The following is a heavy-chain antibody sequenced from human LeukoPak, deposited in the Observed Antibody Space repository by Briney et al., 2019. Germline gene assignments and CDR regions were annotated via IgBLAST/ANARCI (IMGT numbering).Heavy chain of an antibody. V-gene: IGHV3-11*04. CDR2: ISSSGSVL. Sequence: PGGSLRLSCAASGFTFSDYYMSWVRQAPGKGLEWVSYISSSGSVLQYADSVKGRFTISRDNSKNTLYLQMNSLRAEDTAVYYCAKLGVSDMVRGVNDYWGQGTLVTVSS. CDR3: AKLGVSDMVRGVNDY. D-gene: IGHD3-10*01. J-gene: IGHJ4*02. CDR1: GFTFSDYY.